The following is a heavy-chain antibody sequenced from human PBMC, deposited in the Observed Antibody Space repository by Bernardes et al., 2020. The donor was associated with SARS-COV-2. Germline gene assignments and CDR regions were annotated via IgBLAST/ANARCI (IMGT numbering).Heavy chain of an antibody. V-gene: IGHV3-30-3*01. CDR1: GFTFSSYA. CDR2: ISYDGSNK. D-gene: IGHD2-2*01. CDR3: ARDSPDARRGSMDYYYGMDV. Sequence: GGSLRLSCAASGFTFSSYAMHWVRQAPGKGLEWVAVISYDGSNKYYADSVKGRFTISRDNSKNTLYLQMNSLRAEDTAVYYCARDSPDARRGSMDYYYGMDVWGQGTTVTVSS. J-gene: IGHJ6*02.